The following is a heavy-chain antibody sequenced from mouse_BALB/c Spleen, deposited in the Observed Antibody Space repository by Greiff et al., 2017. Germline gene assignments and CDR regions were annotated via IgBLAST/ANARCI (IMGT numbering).Heavy chain of an antibody. CDR1: GYTFTDYA. CDR2: ISTYYGDA. D-gene: IGHD2-1*01. J-gene: IGHJ4*01. CDR3: ARHGNFAMDY. Sequence: QVQLKESGAELVRPGVSVKISCKGSGYTFTDYAMHWVKQSHAKSLEWIGVISTYYGDASYNQKFKGKATMTVDKSSSTAYMELARLTSEDSAIYYCARHGNFAMDYWGQGTSVTVSS. V-gene: IGHV1S137*01.